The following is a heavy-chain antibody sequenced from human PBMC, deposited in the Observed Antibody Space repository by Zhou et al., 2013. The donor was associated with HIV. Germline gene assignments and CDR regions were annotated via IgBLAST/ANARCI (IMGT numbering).Heavy chain of an antibody. D-gene: IGHD2-21*02. CDR2: INPGSGAT. CDR3: ARVVHDSYVRPGPLGY. J-gene: IGHJ4*02. CDR1: GYSFTGYH. V-gene: IGHV1-46*01. Sequence: QVQLVQSGPEVRKPGAPVELSCKASGYSFTGYHMYWVRQAPGQGLEWMGVINPGSGATTYAQKFQGRVTLTRDTTTSTVDMQLWSLTSEDTAVYYCARVVHDSYVRPGPLGYWGQGRPGHRSPQ.